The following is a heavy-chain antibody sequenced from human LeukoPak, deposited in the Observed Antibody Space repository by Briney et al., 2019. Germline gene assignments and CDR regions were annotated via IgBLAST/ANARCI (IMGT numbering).Heavy chain of an antibody. CDR3: ARDFSGWNYFDY. CDR1: GGSISSGSYY. J-gene: IGHJ4*02. V-gene: IGHV4-61*02. Sequence: SQTLSLTCTVSGGSISSGSYYWSWIRQPAGKGLEWIGRIYTSGSTNYNPSLKSRVTISVDTSKNQFSLNLSSVAAADTAVYYCARDFSGWNYFDYWGQGALVTVSS. D-gene: IGHD6-19*01. CDR2: IYTSGST.